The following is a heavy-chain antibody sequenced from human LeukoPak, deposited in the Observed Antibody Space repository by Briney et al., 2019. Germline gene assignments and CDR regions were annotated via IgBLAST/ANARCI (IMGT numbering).Heavy chain of an antibody. CDR1: GGSFSGYH. V-gene: IGHV4-34*01. CDR2: INHSGST. CDR3: ARGLHSSWYGGGYYFDY. J-gene: IGHJ4*02. D-gene: IGHD6-13*01. Sequence: KPSETLSLTCAVYGGSFSGYHWSWIRQPPGKGLEWIGEINHSGSTNYNPSLKSRVTISVDTSKNQFSLKLSSVTAADTAVYYCARGLHSSWYGGGYYFDYWGQGTLVTVSS.